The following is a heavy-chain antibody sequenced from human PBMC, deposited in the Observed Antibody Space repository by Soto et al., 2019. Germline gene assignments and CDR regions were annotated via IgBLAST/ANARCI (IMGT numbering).Heavy chain of an antibody. J-gene: IGHJ6*02. D-gene: IGHD6-6*01. CDR3: ARPVAARPYYYGMDV. CDR1: GYSFTSYW. Sequence: GESLKISGKGSGYSFTSYWIGWVRQMPGRGLEWMGIIYPGDSDTRYSPSFQGQVTISADKSISTAYLQWSSLKASDTAMYYCARPVAARPYYYGMDVWGQGTTVTVSS. V-gene: IGHV5-51*01. CDR2: IYPGDSDT.